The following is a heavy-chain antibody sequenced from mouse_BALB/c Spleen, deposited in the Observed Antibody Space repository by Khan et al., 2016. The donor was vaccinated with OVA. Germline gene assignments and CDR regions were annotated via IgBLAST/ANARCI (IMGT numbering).Heavy chain of an antibody. CDR3: SRHDYGGFTY. V-gene: IGHV1S127*01. D-gene: IGHD2-4*01. CDR1: GYTFTNYW. Sequence: QVQLQQSGPELVRPGASVKMSCKASGYTFTNYWMHWVKQRPGQGLEWIGMIDPPNRETRLNQKFKDKATLNVDKLSITAYVQLSSLTSEASAVYYCSRHDYGGFTYWGQGTLVTVS. J-gene: IGHJ3*01. CDR2: IDPPNRET.